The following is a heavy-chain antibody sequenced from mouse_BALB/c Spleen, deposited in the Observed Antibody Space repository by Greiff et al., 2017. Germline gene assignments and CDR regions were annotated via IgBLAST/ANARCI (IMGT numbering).Heavy chain of an antibody. CDR2: IRNKANGYTT. D-gene: IGHD1-2*01. Sequence: EVQLVESGGGLVQPGGSLRLSCATSGFTFTDYYMSWVRQPPGKALEWLGFIRNKANGYTTEYSASVKGRFTISRDNSQSILYLQMNTLRAEDSATYYCARDKTAAYWGQGTLVTVSA. CDR1: GFTFTDYY. V-gene: IGHV7-3*02. J-gene: IGHJ3*01. CDR3: ARDKTAAY.